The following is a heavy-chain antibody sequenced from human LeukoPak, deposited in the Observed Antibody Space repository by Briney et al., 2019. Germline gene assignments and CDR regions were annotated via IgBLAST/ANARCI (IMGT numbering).Heavy chain of an antibody. CDR1: GYTFTSCV. D-gene: IGHD4-23*01. Sequence: VASVKVSCEASGYTFTSCVMHWVRQAPGQGLEWMGWINAGNGNTKYSQKFQGRVTMTRNTSISTAYMELSSLRSEGTAVYYCARGPQSGGGNFDYWGQGTLVTVSS. CDR3: ARGPQSGGGNFDY. CDR2: INAGNGNT. J-gene: IGHJ4*02. V-gene: IGHV1-3*01.